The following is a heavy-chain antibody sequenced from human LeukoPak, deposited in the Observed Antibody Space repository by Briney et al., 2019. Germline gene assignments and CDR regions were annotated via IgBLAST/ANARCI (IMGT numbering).Heavy chain of an antibody. Sequence: GGSLRLSCAASGFTFSSYSMNWVRQAPGKGLEWVSYISSSSSTIYYADSVKGRFTISRDNAKNSLYLQMNSLRAEDTAVYYCARVHGSSGWSAPLCFDIWGQGTMVTVSS. CDR3: ARVHGSSGWSAPLCFDI. CDR1: GFTFSSYS. V-gene: IGHV3-48*01. J-gene: IGHJ3*02. CDR2: ISSSSSTI. D-gene: IGHD6-19*01.